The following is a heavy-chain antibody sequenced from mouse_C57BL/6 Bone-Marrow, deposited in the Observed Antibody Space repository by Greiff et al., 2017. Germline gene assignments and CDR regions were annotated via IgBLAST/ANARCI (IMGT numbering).Heavy chain of an antibody. D-gene: IGHD2-3*01. J-gene: IGHJ4*01. CDR2: IWTGGGT. Sequence: VQVVESGPGLVAPSQSLSITCTVSGFSLTSYAISWVRQPPGKGLEWLGVIWTGGGTNYNSALKSRLSISKDNSKSQVFLKMNSLQTDDTARYYCARNDGYSDYYAMDYWGQGTSVTVSS. CDR1: GFSLTSYA. CDR3: ARNDGYSDYYAMDY. V-gene: IGHV2-9-1*01.